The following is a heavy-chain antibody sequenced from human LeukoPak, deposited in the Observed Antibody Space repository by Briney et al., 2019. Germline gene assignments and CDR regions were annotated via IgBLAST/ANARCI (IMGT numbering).Heavy chain of an antibody. D-gene: IGHD1-26*01. Sequence: SETLSLTCTVSGGSISSSYWSWIRQPPGKGLEWTGYIYYSGSTNYNPSLKSRVTISVDTSKNQFSLKLSSVTAADTAVYYCARDVTYYTYWGQGTLVTVSS. J-gene: IGHJ4*02. CDR3: ARDVTYYTY. CDR1: GGSISSSY. V-gene: IGHV4-59*01. CDR2: IYYSGST.